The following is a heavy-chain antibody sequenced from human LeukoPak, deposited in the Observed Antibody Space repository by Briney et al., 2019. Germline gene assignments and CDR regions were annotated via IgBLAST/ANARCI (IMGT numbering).Heavy chain of an antibody. CDR2: IKMDGSST. CDR3: ARADYGDYGMDV. J-gene: IGHJ6*02. D-gene: IGHD4-17*01. V-gene: IGHV3-74*01. CDR1: GFTFSIYW. Sequence: GGSLIHSCAASGFTFSIYWMHWVRQAPGKGLLWVSRIKMDGSSTSYADSVKGRFTISRDNAKNTLYLQINSLRAEDTAVYYCARADYGDYGMDVWGQGTTVTVSS.